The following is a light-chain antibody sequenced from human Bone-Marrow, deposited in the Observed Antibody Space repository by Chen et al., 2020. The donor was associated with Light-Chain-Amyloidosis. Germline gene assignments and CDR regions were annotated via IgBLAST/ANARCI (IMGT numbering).Light chain of an antibody. Sequence: SYVLTQPSSVSVAPGQTATIACGGNNIGSTSVHWYQQTPGQAPLLGVYDDSDRPSGIPERLSGSNSGNTATLTSRRVEAGEGADYYCQVWDRSSDRPVFGGGTKLTVL. CDR3: QVWDRSSDRPV. V-gene: IGLV3-21*02. J-gene: IGLJ3*02. CDR1: NIGSTS. CDR2: DDS.